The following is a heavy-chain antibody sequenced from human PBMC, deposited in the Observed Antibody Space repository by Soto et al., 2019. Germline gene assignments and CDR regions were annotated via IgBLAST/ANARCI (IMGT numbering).Heavy chain of an antibody. J-gene: IGHJ4*02. CDR1: GGSFSGYY. Sequence: KASETLSLTCAVYGGSFSGYYWSWIRQPPGKGLEWIGEINHSGSTNYNPSLKSRVTISVDTSKNQFSLKLSSVTAADTAVYYCERGLQVARQGFDYWGQGTLVTVSS. CDR2: INHSGST. V-gene: IGHV4-34*01. D-gene: IGHD5-12*01. CDR3: ERGLQVARQGFDY.